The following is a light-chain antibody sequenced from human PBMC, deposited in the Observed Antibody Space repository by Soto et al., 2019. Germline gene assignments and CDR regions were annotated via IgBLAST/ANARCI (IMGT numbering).Light chain of an antibody. V-gene: IGKV1-33*01. CDR1: QDIDKY. CDR3: QQYYDLPIT. Sequence: DIQMTQSRSSLSASVGDRVLITCQASQDIDKYLNWYQQKPGKAPKLLIDDVTNLETGVPSRFSGSGSGTHFTFTIGSLQPEDIATYYCQQYYDLPITFGQGTRLEIK. J-gene: IGKJ5*01. CDR2: DVT.